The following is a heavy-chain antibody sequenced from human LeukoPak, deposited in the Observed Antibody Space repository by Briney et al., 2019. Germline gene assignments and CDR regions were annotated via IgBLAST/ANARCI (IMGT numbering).Heavy chain of an antibody. J-gene: IGHJ4*02. CDR1: GFTFSSYE. CDR2: ISKSGYTI. CDR3: ARVLYLYGSSSARFDY. Sequence: GGSLRLSCVASGFTFSSYEMNWVRQAPGKGLEWVSYISKSGYTIHYADSVQGRFTHADSVQGRFTISRDNAKNSLYLQTNSLRAEDTAVYYCARVLYLYGSSSARFDYWGQGTLVTVSS. V-gene: IGHV3-48*03. D-gene: IGHD6-6*01.